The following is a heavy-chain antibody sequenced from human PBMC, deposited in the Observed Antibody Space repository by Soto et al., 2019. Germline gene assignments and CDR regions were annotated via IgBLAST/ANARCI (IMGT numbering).Heavy chain of an antibody. CDR2: ISGSGGRT. D-gene: IGHD3-3*01. J-gene: IGHJ4*02. Sequence: EVQLLESGGGLVQPGGSLRLSCAASGFSFNKYAMTWVRQAPGKGLEWVAAISGSGGRTHYADSVKGRFTISRDNSKKILHLQMNSLRVEDTAVFYCARTMTIFGAGLDWGQGTLVSVSS. V-gene: IGHV3-23*01. CDR1: GFSFNKYA. CDR3: ARTMTIFGAGLD.